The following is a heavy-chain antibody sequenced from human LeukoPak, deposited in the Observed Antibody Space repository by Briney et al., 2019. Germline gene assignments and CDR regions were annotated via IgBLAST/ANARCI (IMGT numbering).Heavy chain of an antibody. J-gene: IGHJ4*02. Sequence: GGSLRLSCAASGFTFSSYSMNWVRQAPGKGLEWVSSISSSSSYIYYADSVKGRFTISRDNSKNTLYLQMNSLRAEDTAVYYCAKEAEPYYYDSSGYSDYWGQGTLVTVSS. CDR1: GFTFSSYS. D-gene: IGHD3-22*01. CDR2: ISSSSSYI. V-gene: IGHV3-21*04. CDR3: AKEAEPYYYDSSGYSDY.